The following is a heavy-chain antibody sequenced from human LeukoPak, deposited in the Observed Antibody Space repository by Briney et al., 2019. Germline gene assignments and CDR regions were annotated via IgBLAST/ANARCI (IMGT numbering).Heavy chain of an antibody. Sequence: GSGPTLVNPTQTLTLTCTFSGLSLSTSGVGVGWIRQPPGKALEWLALIYWNDDKRYSPSLKSRLTITKDTSKNQVVLTMTNMDPVDTARYYCARRPWAIFGVVRPFDYWGQGTLVTVSS. J-gene: IGHJ4*02. V-gene: IGHV2-5*01. CDR1: GLSLSTSGVG. CDR3: ARRPWAIFGVVRPFDY. D-gene: IGHD3-3*01. CDR2: IYWNDDK.